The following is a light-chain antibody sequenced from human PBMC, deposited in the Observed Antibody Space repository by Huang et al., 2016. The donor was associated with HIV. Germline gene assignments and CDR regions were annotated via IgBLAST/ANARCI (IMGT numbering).Light chain of an antibody. V-gene: IGKV1-39*01. CDR3: QQTFSVPLT. CDR1: QRINNY. Sequence: DLKMTQSPSSLSASVGDRVSITCRASQRINNYFNWYQQKPGKAPKLLIHSASTLQNGVPPRFSGSVSGTDFTLTITNLHPEESATYYCQQTFSVPLTFGGGTKVEIK. J-gene: IGKJ4*01. CDR2: SAS.